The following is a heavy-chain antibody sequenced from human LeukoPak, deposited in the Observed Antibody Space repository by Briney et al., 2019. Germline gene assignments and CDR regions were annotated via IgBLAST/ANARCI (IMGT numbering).Heavy chain of an antibody. CDR1: GGSFSGYY. CDR2: INHSGST. Sequence: SETLSLTCAVYGGSFSGYYWSWIRQPPGKGLEWIGEINHSGSTNYNPSLKSRVTISVDTSKNQFSLKLSSVTAADTAVYYCARVRIAACPVDNWGQGTLVTVSS. J-gene: IGHJ4*02. D-gene: IGHD6-6*01. V-gene: IGHV4-34*01. CDR3: ARVRIAACPVDN.